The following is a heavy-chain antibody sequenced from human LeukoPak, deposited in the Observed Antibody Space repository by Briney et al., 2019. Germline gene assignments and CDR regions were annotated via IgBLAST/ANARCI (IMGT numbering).Heavy chain of an antibody. D-gene: IGHD3-22*01. V-gene: IGHV4-34*01. CDR2: INHSGST. CDR3: ARTYDSSGYLALNDAFDI. Sequence: SETLSLTCAVYGGSFSGYYWSWIRQPPGKGLEWIGEINHSGSTYYNPSLKSRVTISVDTSKNQLSLKLSSVTAADTAVYYCARTYDSSGYLALNDAFDIWGQGTMVTVSS. CDR1: GGSFSGYY. J-gene: IGHJ3*02.